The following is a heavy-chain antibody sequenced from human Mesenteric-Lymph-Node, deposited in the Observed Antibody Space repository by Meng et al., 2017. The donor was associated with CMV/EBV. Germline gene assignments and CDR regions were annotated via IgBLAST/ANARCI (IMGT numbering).Heavy chain of an antibody. CDR3: ARAAGAFRSRTYYYDSSGYPRAFDI. D-gene: IGHD3-22*01. Sequence: WSWIRQPPGKGLEWIGEINHSGSTNYNPSLKSRVTISVDTSKNQFSLKLSSVTAADTAVYYCARAAGAFRSRTYYYDSSGYPRAFDIWGQGTMVTVSS. J-gene: IGHJ3*02. V-gene: IGHV4-34*01. CDR2: INHSGST.